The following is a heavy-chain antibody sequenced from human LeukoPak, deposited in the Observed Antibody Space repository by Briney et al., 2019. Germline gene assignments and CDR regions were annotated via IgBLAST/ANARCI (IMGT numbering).Heavy chain of an antibody. CDR3: ARGVLRYFDWLAPLFDY. Sequence: PSETLSLTCAVYGGSFSGYYWSWIRQPPGKGLEWLGEINHSGSTNYNPSLKSRVTISVDTSKNQFSLKLSSVTAADTAVYYCARGVLRYFDWLAPLFDYWGQGTLVTVSS. D-gene: IGHD3-9*01. CDR2: INHSGST. V-gene: IGHV4-34*01. CDR1: GGSFSGYY. J-gene: IGHJ4*02.